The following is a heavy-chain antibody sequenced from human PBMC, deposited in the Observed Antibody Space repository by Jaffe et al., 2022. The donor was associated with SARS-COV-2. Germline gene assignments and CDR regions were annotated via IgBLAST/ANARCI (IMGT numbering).Heavy chain of an antibody. CDR1: GFNFNNAW. D-gene: IGHD3-22*01. CDR2: VKSKAAGGTV. Sequence: EVQLVESGGGLVKPGGSLRLSCVTSGFNFNNAWMSWVRQTPGKGLEWVGRVKSKAAGGTVEYDAPVKGRFIISRDDSENTVYLQMNSLKTEDTALYYCAADHRDGYFIYWGQGALVTVSS. CDR3: AADHRDGYFIY. J-gene: IGHJ4*02. V-gene: IGHV3-15*01.